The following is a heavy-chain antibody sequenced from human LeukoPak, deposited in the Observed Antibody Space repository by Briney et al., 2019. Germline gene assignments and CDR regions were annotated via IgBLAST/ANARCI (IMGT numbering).Heavy chain of an antibody. CDR2: ISSSSSYI. CDR1: GFSFSSYS. V-gene: IGHV3-21*01. CDR3: ARDLIAAADYYFDY. Sequence: AGGSLRLSCAASGFSFSSYSMNWVRQAPGKGLEWVSSISSSSSYIYYADSVKGRFTISRDNAKNSLYLQMNSLRAEDTAVYYCARDLIAAADYYFDYWGQGTLVTVSS. J-gene: IGHJ4*02. D-gene: IGHD6-13*01.